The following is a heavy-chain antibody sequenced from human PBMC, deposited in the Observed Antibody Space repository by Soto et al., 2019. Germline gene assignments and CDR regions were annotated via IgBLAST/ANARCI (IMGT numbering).Heavy chain of an antibody. J-gene: IGHJ6*02. D-gene: IGHD6-13*01. Sequence: SETLSLTCTVSGGSISSYYWSWIRQPPGKGLEWIGYIYYSGSTNYNPSLKSRVTISVDTSKNQFSLKLSSVTAADTAVYYCARDLVIAAAPTYYYGMDVWGQGTTVT. V-gene: IGHV4-59*01. CDR1: GGSISSYY. CDR3: ARDLVIAAAPTYYYGMDV. CDR2: IYYSGST.